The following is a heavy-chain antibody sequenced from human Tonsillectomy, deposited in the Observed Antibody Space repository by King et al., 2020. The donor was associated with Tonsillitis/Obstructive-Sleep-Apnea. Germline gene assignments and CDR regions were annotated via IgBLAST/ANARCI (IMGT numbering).Heavy chain of an antibody. CDR2: ISGDGGST. CDR1: GFTFDDYA. CDR3: AKDMTPYYDSSGYSDAFDI. D-gene: IGHD3-22*01. V-gene: IGHV3-43*02. Sequence: VQLVESGGGVVQPGGSLRLSCAASGFTFDDYAMHWVRQAPGKGLEWVSLISGDGGSTYYADSVKGRFTISRDNSKNSLYLQMNSLRTEDTALYYCAKDMTPYYDSSGYSDAFDIWGQGTMVTVSS. J-gene: IGHJ3*02.